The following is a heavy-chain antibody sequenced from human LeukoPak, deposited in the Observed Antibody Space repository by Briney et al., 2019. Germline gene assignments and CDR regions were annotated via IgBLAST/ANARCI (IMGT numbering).Heavy chain of an antibody. CDR2: IYHSGST. J-gene: IGHJ4*02. CDR1: GYSISSGYY. Sequence: SETLSLTCAVSGYSISSGYYWGWIPQPPGKGLEWIGSIYHSGSTYYNPSLKSRVTISVDTSKNQFSLKLSSVTAADTAAYYCAREITMVRGVHIDYWGQGTLVTVSS. V-gene: IGHV4-38-2*02. D-gene: IGHD3-10*01. CDR3: AREITMVRGVHIDY.